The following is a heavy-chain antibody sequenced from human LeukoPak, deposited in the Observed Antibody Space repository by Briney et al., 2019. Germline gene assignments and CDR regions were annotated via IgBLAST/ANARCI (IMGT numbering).Heavy chain of an antibody. CDR2: IYYSGST. CDR1: GGSLSSGDYY. CDR3: ARVSDYDSSGYYDIDY. Sequence: SETLSLTCTVSGGSLSSGDYYWSWIRQPPGKGLEWIGYIYYSGSTYYNPSLKSRVIISVDTSKNQISLKLNSVTAADTAVYYCARVSDYDSSGYYDIDYWGQGTLVTVSS. J-gene: IGHJ4*02. V-gene: IGHV4-30-4*01. D-gene: IGHD3-22*01.